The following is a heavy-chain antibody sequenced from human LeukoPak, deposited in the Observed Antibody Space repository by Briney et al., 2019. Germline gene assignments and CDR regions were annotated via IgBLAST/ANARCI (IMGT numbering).Heavy chain of an antibody. Sequence: GASVTVSCKASGGTFSSYAISWVRQAPGQGLEWMGGIIPIFGTANYAQKFQGRVTITADESTSTAYMELSSLRSEDTAVYYCARDRVGIVVVPAATEYGMDVWGQGTTVTVSS. V-gene: IGHV1-69*13. J-gene: IGHJ6*02. CDR2: IIPIFGTA. D-gene: IGHD2-2*03. CDR3: ARDRVGIVVVPAATEYGMDV. CDR1: GGTFSSYA.